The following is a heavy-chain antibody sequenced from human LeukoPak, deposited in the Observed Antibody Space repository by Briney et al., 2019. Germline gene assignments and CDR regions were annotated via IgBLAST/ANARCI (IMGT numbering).Heavy chain of an antibody. CDR3: ARESGKFDY. Sequence: GGSLRLSCVASGLPIADFAMHWVRHAPGKGLERVSLISGDGVSTFYADSVKGRFSISRDNSKNSLSLEMNSLRTEDTAMYYCARESGKFDYWGQGTLVAVSS. V-gene: IGHV3-43*02. J-gene: IGHJ4*02. CDR2: ISGDGVST. CDR1: GLPIADFA.